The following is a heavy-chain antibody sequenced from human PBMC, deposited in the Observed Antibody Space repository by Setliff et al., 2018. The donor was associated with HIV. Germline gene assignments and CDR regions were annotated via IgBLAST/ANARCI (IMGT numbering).Heavy chain of an antibody. Sequence: PGGSLRLSCAASGFTFSSYTMNWVRQAPGKGLEWVANIKQDGGETSYVDSVKGRFTISRDNAKNSLYLQMNSLRAEDTAVYYCARAPLKTLSHGWLQDYWGQGTLVTVSS. D-gene: IGHD6-19*01. J-gene: IGHJ4*02. CDR1: GFTFSSYT. CDR3: ARAPLKTLSHGWLQDY. V-gene: IGHV3-7*01. CDR2: IKQDGGET.